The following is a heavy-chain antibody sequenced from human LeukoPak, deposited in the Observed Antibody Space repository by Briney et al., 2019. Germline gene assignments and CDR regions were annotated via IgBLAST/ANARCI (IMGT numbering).Heavy chain of an antibody. CDR1: GYTFISYG. J-gene: IGHJ4*02. V-gene: IGHV1-18*01. Sequence: ASVKVSCKASGYTFISYGISWVRQAPGQGLEWMGWISAYNANTNYAQKLQGRVTMTRDTSTSTVYMELSSLRSEDTAVYYCAREALAVAGMDWGQGTLVTVSS. CDR2: ISAYNANT. CDR3: AREALAVAGMD. D-gene: IGHD6-19*01.